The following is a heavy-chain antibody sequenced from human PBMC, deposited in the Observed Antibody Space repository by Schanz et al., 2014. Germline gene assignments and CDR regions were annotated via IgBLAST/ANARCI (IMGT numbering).Heavy chain of an antibody. V-gene: IGHV3-30*04. D-gene: IGHD3-16*01. CDR1: GFTFSSYA. Sequence: QVQLVESGGGVVQPGRSLRLSCAASGFTFSSYAIHWVRQAPGKGLEWVAVITYDANYKYYADSVKGRFTISRDNSKNTLYVEMNSLRADDTAVYYCARDPFGRLGDSGSAFDIWGQGTMVTVSS. CDR3: ARDPFGRLGDSGSAFDI. CDR2: ITYDANYK. J-gene: IGHJ3*02.